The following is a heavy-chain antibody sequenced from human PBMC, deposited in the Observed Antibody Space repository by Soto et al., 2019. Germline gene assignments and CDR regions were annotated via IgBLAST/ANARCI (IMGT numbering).Heavy chain of an antibody. Sequence: PSETLSLTCTVSGGSISSGDYSWTWIRQPPGKGLEWIGYMYHSGSTYYNPSLKSRVTISIDRSKNQFSLKLSSVTAADTAVYYCARVPDYWGQGSLVTVSS. J-gene: IGHJ4*02. V-gene: IGHV4-30-2*01. CDR2: MYHSGST. CDR1: GGSISSGDYS. CDR3: ARVPDY. D-gene: IGHD2-2*01.